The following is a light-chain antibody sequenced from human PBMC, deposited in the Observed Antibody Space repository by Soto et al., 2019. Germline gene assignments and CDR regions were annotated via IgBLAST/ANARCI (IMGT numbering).Light chain of an antibody. Sequence: QSVLTQPPSVSGAPGQRVTISCTGSSSNIGAGYDVHWYQQLPGTAPKLLIYGNANRPSGVPDRFSGSKSGTSASLAITGLQADDEADYDCLSYDSSLSGSVFGGGTQLTVL. CDR2: GNA. V-gene: IGLV1-40*01. CDR1: SSNIGAGYD. J-gene: IGLJ3*02. CDR3: LSYDSSLSGSV.